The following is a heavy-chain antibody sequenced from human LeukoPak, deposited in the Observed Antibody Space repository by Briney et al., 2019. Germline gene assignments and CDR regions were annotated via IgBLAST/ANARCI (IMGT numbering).Heavy chain of an antibody. Sequence: SETLSLTCTVPDDSISNYCWTWIRQPPGKGLEWIGCIYYSGTIYYNPSLKSRVTISVDTSKNQFSLKLSSVTAADTAVYYCAGDSPYYYGSGSATYYMDVWGKGTTVTISS. CDR2: IYYSGTI. J-gene: IGHJ6*03. CDR1: DDSISNYC. CDR3: AGDSPYYYGSGSATYYMDV. V-gene: IGHV4-59*12. D-gene: IGHD3-10*01.